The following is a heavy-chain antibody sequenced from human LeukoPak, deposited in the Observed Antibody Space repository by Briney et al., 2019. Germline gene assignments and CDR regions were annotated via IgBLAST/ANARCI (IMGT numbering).Heavy chain of an antibody. CDR3: AKHMRATNTYSFFGLDV. Sequence: GRSLRLSCAATGFTFKDYGMHWVRQRPGKGLEWVSSINWNGGGTDYADSVKGRFTISRDNAKNSLYLQLSSLRPEDTALYYCAKHMRATNTYSFFGLDVWGQGTTVTVSS. J-gene: IGHJ6*02. CDR1: GFTFKDYG. CDR2: INWNGGGT. V-gene: IGHV3-9*01. D-gene: IGHD1-26*01.